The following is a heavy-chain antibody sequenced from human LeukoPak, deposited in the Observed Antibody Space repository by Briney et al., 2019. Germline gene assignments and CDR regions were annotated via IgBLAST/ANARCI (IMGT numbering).Heavy chain of an antibody. J-gene: IGHJ2*01. Sequence: GGSLRLSCEASGFTFGTYGMTWVHQAPGKGLEWVSGITGSSTWTYYADSVRGRFTISRDNSKNTLHLQMNNLTADDTAIYYCARELVSLGTGYFDLWGRGTLVTVSS. CDR2: ITGSSTWT. CDR3: ARELVSLGTGYFDL. CDR1: GFTFGTYG. D-gene: IGHD7-27*01. V-gene: IGHV3-23*01.